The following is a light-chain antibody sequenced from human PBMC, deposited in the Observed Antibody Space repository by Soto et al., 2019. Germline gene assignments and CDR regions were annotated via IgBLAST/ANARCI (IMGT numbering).Light chain of an antibody. Sequence: ENVFTQSPITLSFSPVERATLSCRASLSVTSYLAWYQKKPGQPPRLLIYGAYNRPTGIPDRFTGSGSGTDFTLTISRLQPEDFAVYYCQQYGTSPRTFGQGTKVDIK. J-gene: IGKJ2*01. CDR2: GAY. V-gene: IGKV3-20*01. CDR3: QQYGTSPRT. CDR1: LSVTSY.